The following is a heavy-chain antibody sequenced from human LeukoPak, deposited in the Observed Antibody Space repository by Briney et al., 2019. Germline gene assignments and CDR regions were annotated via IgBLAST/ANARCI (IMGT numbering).Heavy chain of an antibody. D-gene: IGHD1-14*01. V-gene: IGHV3-23*01. J-gene: IGHJ6*03. Sequence: LPGGSLRLSCAASGFTFNNYAMTWVSQAPGQGLEWVSIITGSGGNTYYADSVKGRFIISRDNSKNTLYLQMNSLRVEDTAIYYCAKDRGMQFPYYKNVWGKGTRVTVSS. CDR2: ITGSGGNT. CDR1: GFTFNNYA. CDR3: AKDRGMQFPYYKNV.